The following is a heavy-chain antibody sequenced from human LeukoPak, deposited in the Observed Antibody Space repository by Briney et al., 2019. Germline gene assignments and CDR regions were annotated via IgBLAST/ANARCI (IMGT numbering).Heavy chain of an antibody. V-gene: IGHV3-21*01. D-gene: IGHD2-15*01. CDR3: ARDQVVVVVAATHYYYGMDV. J-gene: IGHJ6*02. Sequence: GGSLRLSCAASGFTFSSYSMNWVRQAPGKGLEWVSSISSSRSYIYYADSVKGRFTISRDNAKNSLYLQMNSLRAEDTAVYYCARDQVVVVVAATHYYYGMDVWGQGTTVTVSS. CDR1: GFTFSSYS. CDR2: ISSSRSYI.